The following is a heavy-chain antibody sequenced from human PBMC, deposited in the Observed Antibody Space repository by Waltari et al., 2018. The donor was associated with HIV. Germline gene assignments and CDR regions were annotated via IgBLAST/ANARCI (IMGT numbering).Heavy chain of an antibody. J-gene: IGHJ6*02. CDR2: ITSEAYGGTA. Sequence: EVHLMESGGGLVKPGRSLRLSCRGSGFTVGDYGLSWFRQAPGKGLECVGFITSEAYGGTAEYAASVTGRFTISREDSKSTAYMQMNRLESEDTGVYFCSRPSGPLHSYGMDVWGQGTTVIVSS. D-gene: IGHD1-26*01. V-gene: IGHV3-49*05. CDR3: SRPSGPLHSYGMDV. CDR1: GFTVGDYG.